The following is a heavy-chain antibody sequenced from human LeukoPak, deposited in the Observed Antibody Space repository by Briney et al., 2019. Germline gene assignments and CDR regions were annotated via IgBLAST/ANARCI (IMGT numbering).Heavy chain of an antibody. CDR2: ITNSGDGT. CDR1: GFTFSSCV. V-gene: IGHV3-23*01. J-gene: IGHJ4*02. CDR3: AKGDYYDTFDY. Sequence: GGSLRLSCAASGFTFSSCVMNWVRQAPGKGLEWVSAITNSGDGTYYADSVKGRFTISRDNSKNTLYLQMNSLRAEDTAVYYCAKGDYYDTFDYWGQGTLVTVSS. D-gene: IGHD3-22*01.